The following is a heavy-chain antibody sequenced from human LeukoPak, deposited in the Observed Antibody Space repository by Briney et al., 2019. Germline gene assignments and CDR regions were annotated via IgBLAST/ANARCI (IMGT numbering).Heavy chain of an antibody. J-gene: IGHJ1*01. Sequence: GGSLRLSCAASGFTFSSYAMSWVRQAPGKGLEWVANIKLDGSEKDYVDSVKGRFTISRDNAKNSLYLLMNSLRAEDTAVYYCARDWWFGESWVFQHWGQGTLVTVSS. V-gene: IGHV3-7*01. CDR2: IKLDGSEK. CDR3: ARDWWFGESWVFQH. CDR1: GFTFSSYA. D-gene: IGHD3-10*01.